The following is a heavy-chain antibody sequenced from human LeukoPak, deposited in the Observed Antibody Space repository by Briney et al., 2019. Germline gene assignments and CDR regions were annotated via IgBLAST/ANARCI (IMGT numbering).Heavy chain of an antibody. CDR3: ARRSLVRTVGYYYGMDV. J-gene: IGHJ6*02. CDR2: IYYSGNT. Sequence: PSETLSPTCTVSGGSISSYYWSWIRQPPGKGLEWIGYIYYSGNTNYNPSLKSRATISVDTSKKQFSLKLTSVTAADTAVYFCARRSLVRTVGYYYGMDVWGQGTTVTVSS. CDR1: GGSISSYY. D-gene: IGHD1-26*01. V-gene: IGHV4-59*08.